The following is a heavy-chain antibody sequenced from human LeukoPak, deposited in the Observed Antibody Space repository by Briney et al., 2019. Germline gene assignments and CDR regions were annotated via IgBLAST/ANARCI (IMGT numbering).Heavy chain of an antibody. Sequence: PGGSLRLSXAASGFTFDDHGMSWVRQAPGKGLEWVSGINWNGGSTGYADSVKGRFTISRDNAKNSLYLQMNSLRADDTAVYYCARGGEDYYDSSGYCLDYWGQGTLVTVSS. V-gene: IGHV3-20*04. CDR2: INWNGGST. CDR3: ARGGEDYYDSSGYCLDY. D-gene: IGHD3-22*01. CDR1: GFTFDDHG. J-gene: IGHJ4*02.